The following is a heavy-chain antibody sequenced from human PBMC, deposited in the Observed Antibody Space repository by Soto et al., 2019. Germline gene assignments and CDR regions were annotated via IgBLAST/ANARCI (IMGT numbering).Heavy chain of an antibody. Sequence: PGGSLRLSCEASGFTFSTYGMHWVRQAPGKGLEWVAIIWNDGSNEYYADSVKGRFTISRDNSKNTLYLQLRNLRAEDSAVYFCVRDQTDSGGYSDSWGQGTLVTVSS. V-gene: IGHV3-33*01. D-gene: IGHD3-22*01. CDR1: GFTFSTYG. CDR3: VRDQTDSGGYSDS. CDR2: IWNDGSNE. J-gene: IGHJ4*02.